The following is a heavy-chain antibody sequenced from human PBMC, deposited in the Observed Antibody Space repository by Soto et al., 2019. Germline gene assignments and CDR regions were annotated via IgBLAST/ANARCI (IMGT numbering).Heavy chain of an antibody. CDR1: GFSLSTSGVG. V-gene: IGHV2-5*02. CDR3: AHRRGGIAAAEGKSDYMDV. J-gene: IGHJ6*03. Sequence: SGPTLVNPTQTLTLTCTFSGFSLSTSGVGVGWIRQPPGKALEWLALIYWDDDKRYSPSLKSRLTITKDTSKNQVVLTMTNMDPVDTATYYCAHRRGGIAAAEGKSDYMDVWGKGTTVTVSS. CDR2: IYWDDDK. D-gene: IGHD6-13*01.